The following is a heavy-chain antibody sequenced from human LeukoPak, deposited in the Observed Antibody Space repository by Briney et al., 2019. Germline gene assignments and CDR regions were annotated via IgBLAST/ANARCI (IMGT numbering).Heavy chain of an antibody. Sequence: GGSLRLSCAASGFTFSSYSMNWVRQAPGKGLEWVSSISSSSSYIYYADSVKGRFTISRDNAKNSLYLQMNSLRAEDTAVYYCARGGGYYDSSGYYHLSAFDIWGQGTMVTVSS. D-gene: IGHD3-22*01. J-gene: IGHJ3*02. CDR3: ARGGGYYDSSGYYHLSAFDI. CDR2: ISSSSSYI. CDR1: GFTFSSYS. V-gene: IGHV3-21*01.